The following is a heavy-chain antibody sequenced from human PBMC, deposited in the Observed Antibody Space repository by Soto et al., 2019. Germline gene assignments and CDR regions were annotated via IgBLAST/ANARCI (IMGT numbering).Heavy chain of an antibody. J-gene: IGHJ6*02. CDR2: ISYDGSNK. V-gene: IGHV3-30*18. Sequence: QVQLVESGGGVVQPGRSLRLSCAASGFTFSSYGMHWVRQAPGKGLEWVAAISYDGSNKYYADSVKGRFTISRDNSKNTLYLQMNSLRAEDTAVYYCAKEIMIVVVSAPRSDYYYGMDVWGQGTTVTVSS. CDR3: AKEIMIVVVSAPRSDYYYGMDV. D-gene: IGHD3-22*01. CDR1: GFTFSSYG.